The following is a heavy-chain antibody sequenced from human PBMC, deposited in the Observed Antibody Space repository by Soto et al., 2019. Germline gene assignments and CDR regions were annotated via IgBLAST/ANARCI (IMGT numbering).Heavy chain of an antibody. J-gene: IGHJ3*02. D-gene: IGHD3-10*01. Sequence: EVQLEESGGGLVRPGGSLRLSCAASGFTFSSYTMNWVRQAPGNGLEWVSYISRSGSTIYYADSVKGRFTISRDNAKNSLYLQMNSLRAEDTAVYYCAREGEGLYGSGSYYNAHRSINAFDIWGQGTMVTISS. CDR2: ISRSGSTI. CDR3: AREGEGLYGSGSYYNAHRSINAFDI. V-gene: IGHV3-48*01. CDR1: GFTFSSYT.